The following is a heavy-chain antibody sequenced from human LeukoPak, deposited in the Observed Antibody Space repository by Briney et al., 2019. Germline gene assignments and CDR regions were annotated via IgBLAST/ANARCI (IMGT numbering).Heavy chain of an antibody. CDR2: ISAYNGNT. CDR3: ARGYSSGWYAQVYYFDY. J-gene: IGHJ4*02. V-gene: IGHV1-18*01. Sequence: GASVKVSCKAPGYTFTSYGISWVRQAPGQGLEWMGWISAYNGNTNYAQKLQGRVTMTTDTSTSTAYMELRSLRSDDTAVYYCARGYSSGWYAQVYYFDYWGQGTLVTVSS. D-gene: IGHD6-19*01. CDR1: GYTFTSYG.